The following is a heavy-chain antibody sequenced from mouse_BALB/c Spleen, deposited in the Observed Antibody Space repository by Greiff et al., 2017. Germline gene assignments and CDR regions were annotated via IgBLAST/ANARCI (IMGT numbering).Heavy chain of an antibody. CDR3: TRGHHYYGYAMDY. D-gene: IGHD1-2*01. V-gene: IGHV1-5*01. CDR1: GYTFTSYW. J-gene: IGHJ4*01. Sequence: EVQLQQSGTVLARPGASVKMSCKASGYTFTSYWMHWVKQRPGQGLEWIGAIYPGNSDTSYNQKFKGKAKLTAVTSTSTAYMELSSLTNEDSAVYYCTRGHHYYGYAMDYWGQGTSVTVSS. CDR2: IYPGNSDT.